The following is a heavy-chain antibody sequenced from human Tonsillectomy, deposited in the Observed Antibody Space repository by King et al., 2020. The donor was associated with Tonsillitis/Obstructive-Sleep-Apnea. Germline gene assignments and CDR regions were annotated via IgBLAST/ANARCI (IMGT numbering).Heavy chain of an antibody. J-gene: IGHJ4*02. CDR3: AREWGHQLPDY. V-gene: IGHV3-30*04. Sequence: VQLVESGGGVVQPGRSLRLSCAASGFTFSSYAMHGVRQAPGKGLEWVAVISYDGINKYYADSVKGRFTISRDNSKNMLYLQMNSLRAEDTAVYYCAREWGHQLPDYWGQGTLVTVSS. CDR2: ISYDGINK. D-gene: IGHD2-2*01. CDR1: GFTFSSYA.